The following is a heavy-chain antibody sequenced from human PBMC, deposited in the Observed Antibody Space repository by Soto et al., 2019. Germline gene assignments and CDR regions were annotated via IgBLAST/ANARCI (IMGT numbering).Heavy chain of an antibody. D-gene: IGHD5-12*01. CDR3: ARTGSAYALYAH. V-gene: IGHV3-74*01. CDR1: GFTFSSYW. J-gene: IGHJ4*02. Sequence: PGGSLRLSCAASGFTFSSYWMHWVRQAPGKGLVWVSRINSDGSSTSYADSVKGRFTISRDNAKNTLYLQMSSLRAEDTAVYYCARTGSAYALYAHWGQGTLVTVSS. CDR2: INSDGSST.